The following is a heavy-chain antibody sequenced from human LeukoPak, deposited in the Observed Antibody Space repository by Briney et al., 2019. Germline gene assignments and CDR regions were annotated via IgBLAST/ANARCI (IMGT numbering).Heavy chain of an antibody. V-gene: IGHV3-64*01. Sequence: GGSLRLSCAASGFTFSSYAMYWVRQAPGKGLEYVSGISSNGGSTNYATSVKARFTISRDNSKNTLYLQMNSLRAEDTAVYYCAKSMINYFDYWGQGTLVTVSS. CDR2: ISSNGGST. J-gene: IGHJ4*02. D-gene: IGHD3-22*01. CDR1: GFTFSSYA. CDR3: AKSMINYFDY.